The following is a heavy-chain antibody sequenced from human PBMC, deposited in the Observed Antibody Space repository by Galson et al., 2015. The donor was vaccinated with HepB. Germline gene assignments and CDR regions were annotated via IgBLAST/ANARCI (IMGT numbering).Heavy chain of an antibody. CDR3: ARRPRKDAFDI. J-gene: IGHJ3*02. Sequence: QSGAEVKKPGESLKISCKGSGYSFTNYWIGWVRQMPGKGLEWMGIIYPGDSDTRYSPSFQGQVTISADQSISTAYLQWTRLKASDAAIYYCARRPRKDAFDIWGQGTMVTVSS. CDR2: IYPGDSDT. V-gene: IGHV5-51*01. CDR1: GYSFTNYW.